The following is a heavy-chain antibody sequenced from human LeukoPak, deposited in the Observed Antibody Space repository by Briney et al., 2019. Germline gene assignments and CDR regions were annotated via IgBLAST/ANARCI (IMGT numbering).Heavy chain of an antibody. CDR3: ARGGRYYDSSGYLDY. Sequence: PGRSLRLSCAASGFTFSSYAMHWVRQAPGKGLEWVAVISYDGSNKYYADSVKGRFTISRDNSKNTLYLQMNSLRAEDTAVYYCARGGRYYDSSGYLDYWGQGTLVTVSS. V-gene: IGHV3-30*04. CDR1: GFTFSSYA. CDR2: ISYDGSNK. J-gene: IGHJ4*02. D-gene: IGHD3-22*01.